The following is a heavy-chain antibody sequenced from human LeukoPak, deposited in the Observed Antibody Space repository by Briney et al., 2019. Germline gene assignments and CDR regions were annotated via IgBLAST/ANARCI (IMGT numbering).Heavy chain of an antibody. CDR3: AKDHLPGIVVADRDY. D-gene: IGHD6-19*01. V-gene: IGHV3-23*01. Sequence: GGSLRLSCAASGFTFSRYGMSWVCQAPGKGLEWVSAISGSGGNSYYADSVKGRFTISRDNSNNTLYLQINSLRAEDTAVYYCAKDHLPGIVVADRDYWGQGTLVTVSS. J-gene: IGHJ4*02. CDR1: GFTFSRYG. CDR2: ISGSGGNS.